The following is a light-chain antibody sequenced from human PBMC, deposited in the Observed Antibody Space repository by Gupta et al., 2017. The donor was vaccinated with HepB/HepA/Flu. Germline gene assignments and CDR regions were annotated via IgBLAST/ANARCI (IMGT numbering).Light chain of an antibody. V-gene: IGLV1-40*01. Sequence: QSVLTQSPSVSGAPGQRVTISRTGSSSNIGAAFDVHWYRQVPGTAPKVLIYGNNNRPSGVPDRFSGSKSGTSASLTITGLQAEDEADYYCQSYDNNLNAWVFGGGTKLSVL. CDR2: GNN. CDR3: QSYDNNLNAWV. CDR1: SSNIGAAFD. J-gene: IGLJ3*02.